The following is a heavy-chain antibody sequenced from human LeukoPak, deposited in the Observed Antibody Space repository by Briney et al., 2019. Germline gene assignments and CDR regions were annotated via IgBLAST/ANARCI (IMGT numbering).Heavy chain of an antibody. CDR3: ARALVVAASGGNWFDP. V-gene: IGHV4-59*01. CDR1: GGSISSYY. CDR2: IYYSGST. D-gene: IGHD2-15*01. Sequence: SETLSLTCTVSGGSISSYYWSWIRQPPGKGLEWIGYIYYSGSTNYNPSLKSRVTLSVDTSKNQFSLKLSSVTAADTAVYYCARALVVAASGGNWFDPWGQGTLVTVSS. J-gene: IGHJ5*02.